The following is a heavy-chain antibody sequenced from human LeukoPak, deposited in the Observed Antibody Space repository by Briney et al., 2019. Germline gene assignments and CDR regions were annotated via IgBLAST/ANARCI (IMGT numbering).Heavy chain of an antibody. D-gene: IGHD3-10*01. Sequence: GGSLRLSCAASEFTFSNYAMSWVRQAPGKGVEWVSFIDGDGGSTYYADSVKGRFTISRDNSKNTLYLQMNSLRAEDTAVYYCARRFGEGEFDYWGQGTLVTVSS. CDR1: EFTFSNYA. V-gene: IGHV3-23*01. CDR2: IDGDGGST. CDR3: ARRFGEGEFDY. J-gene: IGHJ4*02.